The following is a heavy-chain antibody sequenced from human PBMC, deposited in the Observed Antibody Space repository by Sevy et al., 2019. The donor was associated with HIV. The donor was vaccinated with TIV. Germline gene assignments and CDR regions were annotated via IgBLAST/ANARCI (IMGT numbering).Heavy chain of an antibody. J-gene: IGHJ4*02. CDR1: GFTFSSYT. D-gene: IGHD2-2*01. V-gene: IGHV3-21*01. Sequence: GGSLRLSCAASGFTFSSYTMNWVRQAPGKGLEWVSSITGGSSYIYYADSVKGRFTISRDNAKNSLYLQMNSLRAEDTAVYYCATDGGCSSTSCLLCFGCWGQGSLVTVSS. CDR3: ATDGGCSSTSCLLCFGC. CDR2: ITGGSSYI.